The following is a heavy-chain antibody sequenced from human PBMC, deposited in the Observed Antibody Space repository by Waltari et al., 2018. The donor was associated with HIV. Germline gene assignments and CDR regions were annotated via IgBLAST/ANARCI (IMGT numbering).Heavy chain of an antibody. J-gene: IGHJ3*02. CDR2: IYPGDSDA. CDR3: ARRKGDYRTAFDI. CDR1: GNTFAGYW. D-gene: IGHD4-17*01. V-gene: IGHV5-51*01. Sequence: EEKLVQSGAEVKESGESLKISCKSLGNTFAGYWVGWVRQMPGKGLEWMGVIYPGDSDAVYSPSFQGRVIMSTDSSISTVYLQWSSLRASDTAMYYCARRKGDYRTAFDIWGQGTMVTASS.